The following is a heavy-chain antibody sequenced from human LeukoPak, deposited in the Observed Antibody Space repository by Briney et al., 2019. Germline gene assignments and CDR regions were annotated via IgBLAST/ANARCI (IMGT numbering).Heavy chain of an antibody. V-gene: IGHV3-11*01. J-gene: IGHJ3*02. CDR1: GFTFSDYY. CDR2: ISGTGTTI. D-gene: IGHD1-7*01. Sequence: PGGSLRLSCAASGFTFSDYYMGWIRQAPGKGLEWLSYISGTGTTIFYADSVKGRFTSSRDNAKNSLDLQMNSLRAEDTAVYFCGRDFGLIGTKRSFDIWGQGTMVTVSS. CDR3: GRDFGLIGTKRSFDI.